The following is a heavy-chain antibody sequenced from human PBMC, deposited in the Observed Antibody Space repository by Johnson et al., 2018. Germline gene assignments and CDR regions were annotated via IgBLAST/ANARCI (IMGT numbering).Heavy chain of an antibody. CDR1: GFTFSSYA. D-gene: IGHD3-3*01. V-gene: IGHV3-33*01. CDR3: VGDIGGGIWSGFKA. J-gene: IGHJ4*02. Sequence: QVQLVQSGGGVVLPGRSLRLSCVASGFTFSSYAMQWVRQAPGKGLEWVAIIWHDGTNEFYADSVKGRFTISRDNSKNTLYLQLNSLRAEDTAIYYCVGDIGGGIWSGFKAWGQGSLVTVSS. CDR2: IWHDGTNE.